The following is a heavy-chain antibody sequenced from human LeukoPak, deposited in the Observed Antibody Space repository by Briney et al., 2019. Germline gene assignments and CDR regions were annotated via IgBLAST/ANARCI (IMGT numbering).Heavy chain of an antibody. CDR2: ISAFSTT. V-gene: IGHV3-23*01. CDR1: GFTFSSDA. Sequence: GGSLRLSCAASGFTFSSDAMTWVRQAPGKGLEWVSSISAFSTTYYADSVKGRFTISRDNSKNTLYLQMGSLRAEDMAVYYCARGYCSSTSCYSLIDYWGQGTLVTVSS. D-gene: IGHD2-2*01. J-gene: IGHJ4*02. CDR3: ARGYCSSTSCYSLIDY.